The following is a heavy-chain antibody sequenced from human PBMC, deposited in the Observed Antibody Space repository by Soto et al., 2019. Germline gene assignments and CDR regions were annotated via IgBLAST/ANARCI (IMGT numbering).Heavy chain of an antibody. D-gene: IGHD1-26*01. CDR3: ARVPRVGATTHYYYYGTDV. J-gene: IGHJ6*02. CDR2: IIPIFGTA. Sequence: QVQLVQSGAEVKKPGSSVKVSCKASGGTFSSYAISWVRQAPGQGLEWMGGIIPIFGTANYAQKFQGRVTITADESTSTAYMELSSLRSEDTAVYYCARVPRVGATTHYYYYGTDVWGQGTTVTVSS. V-gene: IGHV1-69*01. CDR1: GGTFSSYA.